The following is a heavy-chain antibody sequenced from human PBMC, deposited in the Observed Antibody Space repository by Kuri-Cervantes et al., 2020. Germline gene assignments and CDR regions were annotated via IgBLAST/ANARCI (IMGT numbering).Heavy chain of an antibody. Sequence: GESLKISCAASGFTFSSYAMHWVRQAPGKGLEWVAVISYDGSSKYYADSVKGRFTISRDNSKNTLYLQMNSLRSDDTAVYYCARRGGWLVPGAFDIWGQGTMVTVSS. D-gene: IGHD6-19*01. CDR2: ISYDGSSK. CDR1: GFTFSSYA. CDR3: ARRGGWLVPGAFDI. J-gene: IGHJ3*02. V-gene: IGHV3-30-3*01.